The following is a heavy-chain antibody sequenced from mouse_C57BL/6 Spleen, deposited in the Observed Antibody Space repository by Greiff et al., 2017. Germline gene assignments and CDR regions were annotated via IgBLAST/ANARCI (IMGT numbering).Heavy chain of an antibody. CDR2: IYPGSGST. D-gene: IGHD2-5*01. J-gene: IGHJ4*01. Sequence: QVQLQQPGAELVKPGASVKMSCKASGYTFTSYWITWVKQRPGQGLEWIGDIYPGSGSTNYNEKFKSKATLTVDTSSSSAYMQLSSLTPEDSAVYYCAGSYYSNYDAMDYWGQGTSVTVSS. V-gene: IGHV1-55*01. CDR1: GYTFTSYW. CDR3: AGSYYSNYDAMDY.